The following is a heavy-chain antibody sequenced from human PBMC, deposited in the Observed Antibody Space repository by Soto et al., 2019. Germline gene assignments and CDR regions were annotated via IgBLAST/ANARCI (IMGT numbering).Heavy chain of an antibody. J-gene: IGHJ6*02. CDR1: GYTFTGHY. CDR3: AREVSITMILGYGLDV. V-gene: IGHV1-2*02. D-gene: IGHD3-10*01. CDR2: INPNSGGT. Sequence: QVQLVQSGAEVKEPGASVKVSCKGSGYTFTGHYTHWVRHAPGQGLEWLGWINPNSGGTKYAEKFQGRVNRTMATSISTAYVELSGLISDDTPVDYCAREVSITMILGYGLDVWGQGTTVTVSS.